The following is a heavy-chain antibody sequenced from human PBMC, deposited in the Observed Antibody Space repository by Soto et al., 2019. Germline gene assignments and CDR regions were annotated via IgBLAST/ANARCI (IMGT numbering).Heavy chain of an antibody. V-gene: IGHV1-69*02. J-gene: IGHJ6*04. Sequence: QAQLVQSGAEVKKPGSSVKVSCKASGGTFNRETFSWVRQAPGQGLQWMGMIIPVLDVTEYPQNFQGRVTITADTSTSTVYLALSGLGSDDTAVYYCARGGKLGGDLDVWGKGTPVIVSS. CDR3: ARGGKLGGDLDV. CDR2: IIPVLDVT. D-gene: IGHD3-10*01. CDR1: GGTFNRET.